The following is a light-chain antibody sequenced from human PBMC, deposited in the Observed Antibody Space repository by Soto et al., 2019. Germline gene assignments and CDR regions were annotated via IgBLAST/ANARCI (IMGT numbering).Light chain of an antibody. J-gene: IGKJ5*01. V-gene: IGKV1-9*01. Sequence: DIQLTQSPSFLSASVGDRVTITCRVSEDISSYLTWYHQKPGKIPKFLISSASTLQSGVPPRFSGSGSGTEFTLTISGLQPEDFATYYCQEFNSYPITFGQGTRLEI. CDR2: SAS. CDR3: QEFNSYPIT. CDR1: EDISSY.